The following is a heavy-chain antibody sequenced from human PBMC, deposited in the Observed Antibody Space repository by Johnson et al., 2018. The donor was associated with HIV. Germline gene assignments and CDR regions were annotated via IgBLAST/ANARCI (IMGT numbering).Heavy chain of an antibody. J-gene: IGHJ3*02. D-gene: IGHD6-6*01. CDR1: GFTFRSYG. Sequence: QMQLVESGGGVVQPGRSLRLSCAVSGFTFRSYGVHWVRQAPGKGLEWVAVISYDGSNKYYADSVKGRFTISRDNSKNTLYLQMNSLRAEDTAVYYCAKVLGYSSSSRDAFEIWGQGTVVTVS. V-gene: IGHV3-30*18. CDR2: ISYDGSNK. CDR3: AKVLGYSSSSRDAFEI.